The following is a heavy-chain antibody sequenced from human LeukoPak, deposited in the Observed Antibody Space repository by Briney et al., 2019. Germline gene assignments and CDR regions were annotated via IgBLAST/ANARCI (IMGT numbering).Heavy chain of an antibody. CDR2: INPNTGAI. V-gene: IGHV1-2*06. CDR3: ARDRIAARPNAFNYGMDV. CDR1: GYNFPDYF. Sequence: ASVKVSCKASGYNFPDYFMHWVRQAPGQGLEWMGRINPNTGAINYAQKIQGRVSLDRDTSISTAYMELSRLRSDDTAAYYCARDRIAARPNAFNYGMDVWGQGTTVTVSS. J-gene: IGHJ6*02. D-gene: IGHD6-6*01.